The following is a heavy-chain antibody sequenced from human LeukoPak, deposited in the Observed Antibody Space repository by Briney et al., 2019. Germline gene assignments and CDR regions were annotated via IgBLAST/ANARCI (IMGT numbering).Heavy chain of an antibody. D-gene: IGHD6-19*01. CDR1: GYTFTGYY. CDR3: ARPPQASSGWSDPFDY. J-gene: IGHJ4*02. CDR2: INPNSGGT. Sequence: ASVKVSCKASGYTFTGYYMHWVRRAPGQGLEWMGWINPNSGGTNYAQKFQGRVTMTRDTSISTAYMELSRLRSDDTAVYYCARPPQASSGWSDPFDYWGQGTLVTVSS. V-gene: IGHV1-2*02.